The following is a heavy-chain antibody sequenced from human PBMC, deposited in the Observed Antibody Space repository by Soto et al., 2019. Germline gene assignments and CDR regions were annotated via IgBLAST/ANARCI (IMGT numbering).Heavy chain of an antibody. V-gene: IGHV1-2*02. CDR1: GYTFTGYY. D-gene: IGHD3-10*01. J-gene: IGHJ4*02. CDR2: INPNNGGT. Sequence: ASVKVSCKASGYTFTGYYVHWVRQAPGQGLEWMGWINPNNGGTVYAQKFQGRVTMTRDTSSSTAYMDLSSLRFDDTAVYYSATTGNYGSGTSFRVDYWGQGTLGTVSP. CDR3: ATTGNYGSGTSFRVDY.